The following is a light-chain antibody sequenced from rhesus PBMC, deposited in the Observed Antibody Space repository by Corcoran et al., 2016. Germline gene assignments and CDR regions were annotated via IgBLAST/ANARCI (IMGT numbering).Light chain of an antibody. V-gene: IGKV1-69*01. CDR1: QGISNW. J-gene: IGKJ2*01. CDR3: QQHDNSPPS. Sequence: DIQMAQSPSSLSASVGDRVTITCRASQGISNWLAWYQQKPGKAPKLLIYRASNLETGDPSRFSGSGSGTHCTLTISSLQPEDIATYYCQQHDNSPPSFGQGTKVEIK. CDR2: RAS.